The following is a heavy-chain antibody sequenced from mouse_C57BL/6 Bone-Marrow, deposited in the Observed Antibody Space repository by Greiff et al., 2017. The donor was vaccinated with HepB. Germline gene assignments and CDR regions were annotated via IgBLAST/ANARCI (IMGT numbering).Heavy chain of an antibody. Sequence: EVNVVESGGGLVQPKGSLKLSCAASGFTFNTYAMHWVRQAPGKGLEWVARIRSKSSNYATYYADSVKDRFTISRDDSQSMLYLQMNNLKTEDTAMYYCVRDTYYGNYAWFAYWGQGTLVTVSA. CDR3: VRDTYYGNYAWFAY. CDR1: GFTFNTYA. CDR2: IRSKSSNYAT. D-gene: IGHD2-10*01. V-gene: IGHV10-3*01. J-gene: IGHJ3*01.